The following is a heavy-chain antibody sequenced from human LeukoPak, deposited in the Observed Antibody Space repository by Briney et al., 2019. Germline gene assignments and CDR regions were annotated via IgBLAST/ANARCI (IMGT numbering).Heavy chain of an antibody. J-gene: IGHJ4*02. CDR1: GYTLTELS. V-gene: IGHV1-24*01. Sequence: ASVKVSCKVSGYTLTELSMHWVRQAPGKGLEWMGGFDPEDDETIYAQKIQGRVIMTEDTSTDTAYMELSSLRSEDTAVYYCATLAAAGDFDYWGQGALVTVSS. CDR2: FDPEDDET. D-gene: IGHD6-13*01. CDR3: ATLAAAGDFDY.